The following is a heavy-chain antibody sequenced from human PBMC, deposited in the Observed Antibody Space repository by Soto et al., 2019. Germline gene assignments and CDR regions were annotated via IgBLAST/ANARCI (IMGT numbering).Heavy chain of an antibody. V-gene: IGHV4-61*01. CDR3: ARVTRYYYDSSGYYPIFDY. J-gene: IGHJ4*02. D-gene: IGHD3-22*01. CDR1: GGSVRDGSYY. Sequence: SETLSLTCTVSGGSVRDGSYYWAWLRQPPGKGLEWIGHIYHSGSTNYNPSLKSRVTISVDTSKNQFSLKLSSVTAADTAVYYCARVTRYYYDSSGYYPIFDYWGQGTLVTVSS. CDR2: IYHSGST.